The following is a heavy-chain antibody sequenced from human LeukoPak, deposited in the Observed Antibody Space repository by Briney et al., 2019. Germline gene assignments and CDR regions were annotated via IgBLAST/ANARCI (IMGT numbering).Heavy chain of an antibody. V-gene: IGHV1-46*04. CDR1: GYTFTNYY. D-gene: IGHD1-26*01. Sequence: ASVKVSCKASGYTFTNYYMYWVRQAPGQGLEWVGIINSSGGSTSYAQKLQGRVTMTRDMSTSTVYMELSSLRSEDAAVYYCARGSAMSPRSAFDIWGQGTMVTVSS. CDR2: INSSGGST. CDR3: ARGSAMSPRSAFDI. J-gene: IGHJ3*02.